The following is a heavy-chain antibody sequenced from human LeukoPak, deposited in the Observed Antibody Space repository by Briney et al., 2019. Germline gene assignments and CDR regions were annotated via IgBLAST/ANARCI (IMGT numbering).Heavy chain of an antibody. CDR2: ISSSGSTI. D-gene: IGHD3-10*01. V-gene: IGHV3-48*04. CDR1: GFTFSSYW. J-gene: IGHJ6*03. CDR3: ARSGGPLMYYYMDV. Sequence: GGSLRLSCAASGFTFSSYWMSWVRQAPGKGLEWVSYISSSGSTIYYADSVKGRFTISRDNAKNSLYLQMNSLRAEDTAVYYCARSGGPLMYYYMDVWGKGTTVTVSS.